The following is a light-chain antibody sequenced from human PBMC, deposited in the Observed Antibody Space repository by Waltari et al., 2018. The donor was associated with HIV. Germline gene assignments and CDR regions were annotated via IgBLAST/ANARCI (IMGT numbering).Light chain of an antibody. CDR1: DPHLRSHD. J-gene: IGLJ2*01. Sequence: QAVLTQTPSASASPGQTITISCSGRDPHLRSHDVHGYHQFPGRAPKLLLYKNNQRSSGVPDRFSGSKSGTSASLTISGLRSEDEGTYFCGAWDDNLRGVFGGGTRVTVL. CDR2: KNN. CDR3: GAWDDNLRGV. V-gene: IGLV1-47*01.